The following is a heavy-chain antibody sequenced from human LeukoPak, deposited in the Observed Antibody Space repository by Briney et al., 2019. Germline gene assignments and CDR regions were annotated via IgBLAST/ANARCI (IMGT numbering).Heavy chain of an antibody. CDR3: TKYSGYDPEFDY. Sequence: GGSLRLSCAASGFTFSNAWMSWVRQAPGKGLEWVGRIKSKTDGGTTDYAAPVKGRFTISRDDSKNTLYLQKNSLKTEDTAVYYCTKYSGYDPEFDYWGQGTLVTVSS. CDR2: IKSKTDGGTT. D-gene: IGHD5-12*01. V-gene: IGHV3-15*01. J-gene: IGHJ4*02. CDR1: GFTFSNAW.